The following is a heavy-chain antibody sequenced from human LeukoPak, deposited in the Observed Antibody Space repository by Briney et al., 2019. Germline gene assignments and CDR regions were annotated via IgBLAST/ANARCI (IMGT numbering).Heavy chain of an antibody. Sequence: ASVKVSCKASGGTFSSYAISWVRQAPGQGLEWMGGIIPIFGTANYAQKFQGRVTITADESTSTAYMELSSLRSEDTAVYYCARSRDGYNYPLEHDYWGQGTLVTVSS. V-gene: IGHV1-69*13. J-gene: IGHJ4*02. CDR2: IIPIFGTA. D-gene: IGHD5-24*01. CDR3: ARSRDGYNYPLEHDY. CDR1: GGTFSSYA.